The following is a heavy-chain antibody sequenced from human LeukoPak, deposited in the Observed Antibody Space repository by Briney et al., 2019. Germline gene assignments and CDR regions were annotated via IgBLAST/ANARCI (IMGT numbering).Heavy chain of an antibody. Sequence: GGSLRLSCAASGFTFSNFAMSWVRQAPGKGLEWVSAISGSRHNTYHADSVKGRFTISRDNSKNTLYLQMNSLRAGDTALYFCATDRVHPSNEPTNFHSWGQGTLVTVSS. D-gene: IGHD4-11*01. CDR3: ATDRVHPSNEPTNFHS. CDR1: GFTFSNFA. CDR2: ISGSRHNT. J-gene: IGHJ4*02. V-gene: IGHV3-23*01.